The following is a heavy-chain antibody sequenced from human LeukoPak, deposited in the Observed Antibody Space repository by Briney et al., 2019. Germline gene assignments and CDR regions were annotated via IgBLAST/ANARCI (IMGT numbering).Heavy chain of an antibody. CDR2: ISSRSSYI. J-gene: IGHJ4*02. CDR1: GFTFSSYS. Sequence: GGSLRLSCAASGFTFSSYSMNWVCQAPGKGLEWVSFISSRSSYIYYADSVKSRFAISRDNANNSLYLHMNSLRAEDTAVYYCASFRDYSNCNWGQGTLVTVSS. D-gene: IGHD4-11*01. V-gene: IGHV3-21*01. CDR3: ASFRDYSNCN.